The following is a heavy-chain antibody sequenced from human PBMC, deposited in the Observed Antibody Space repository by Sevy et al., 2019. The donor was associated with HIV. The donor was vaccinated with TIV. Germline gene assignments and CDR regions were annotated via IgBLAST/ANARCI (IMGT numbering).Heavy chain of an antibody. D-gene: IGHD3-3*01. V-gene: IGHV3-7*03. CDR1: GFTFSRYW. J-gene: IGHJ6*03. CDR3: ARANKELRFLEGYYCMDV. CDR2: LKQDGREK. Sequence: GGSLRLSCAASGFTFSRYWMNWVRQAPGKGLEWVANLKQDGREKHYVDSVKGRFTISRENAKNSLYLQMNSLRAGDTAVYYCARANKELRFLEGYYCMDVWGKGTTVTVSS.